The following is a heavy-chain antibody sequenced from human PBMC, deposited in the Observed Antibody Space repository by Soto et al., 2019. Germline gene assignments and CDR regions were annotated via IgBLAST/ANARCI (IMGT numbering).Heavy chain of an antibody. CDR1: GFTLSDHH. Sequence: PGGSLRLSCAASGFTLSDHHMDWVRQAPGKGLEWVGRSRNKANSYTTEYAASVKGRFTIARDDSSNSLSLQMNSLKTEDTAVYRCSITIRQSINPLATEGYWGQGTLVTVSS. D-gene: IGHD3-10*01. CDR2: SRNKANSYTT. CDR3: SITIRQSINPLATEGY. V-gene: IGHV3-72*01. J-gene: IGHJ4*02.